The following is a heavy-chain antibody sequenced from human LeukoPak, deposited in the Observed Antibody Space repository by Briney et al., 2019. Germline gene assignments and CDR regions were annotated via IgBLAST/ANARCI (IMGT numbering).Heavy chain of an antibody. V-gene: IGHV3-23*01. CDR3: ASPVVVVATREVDY. J-gene: IGHJ4*02. Sequence: GGSLRLSCAASGFTFSSYAMSWVRQAPGKGLEWVSAISGSGGSTYYADSVKGRFTISRDNSKNTLYLQMNSLRAEGTAVYYCASPVVVVATREVDYWGQGTLVTVSS. D-gene: IGHD2-15*01. CDR1: GFTFSSYA. CDR2: ISGSGGST.